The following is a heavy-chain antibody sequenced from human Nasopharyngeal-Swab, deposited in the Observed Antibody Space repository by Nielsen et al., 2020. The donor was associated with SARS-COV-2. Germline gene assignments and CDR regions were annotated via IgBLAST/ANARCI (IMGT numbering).Heavy chain of an antibody. CDR3: ARAKSLHTEYNCFDP. D-gene: IGHD3-10*01. J-gene: IGHJ5*02. Sequence: ASVKVSCKASGCTFTSYDINWVRQATGQGLEWMGWMNPNSGNTGYARKFQGRVTITRNTSISTAYMELTSLRSEDTAVYYCARAKSLHTEYNCFDPWGQGTLVTVSS. CDR2: MNPNSGNT. CDR1: GCTFTSYD. V-gene: IGHV1-8*03.